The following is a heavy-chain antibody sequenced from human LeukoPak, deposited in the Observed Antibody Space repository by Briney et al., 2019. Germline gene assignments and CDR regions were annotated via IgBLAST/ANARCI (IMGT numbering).Heavy chain of an antibody. J-gene: IGHJ3*02. D-gene: IGHD3-22*01. V-gene: IGHV1-69*13. Sequence: GASVKVSFKASGGTFSSYAISWVRQAPGQGLEWMGGIIPIFGTANYAQKFQGRVTITADESTSTAYMELSSLRSEDTAVYYCARSMIVVVIDAFDIWGQGTMVTVSS. CDR3: ARSMIVVVIDAFDI. CDR1: GGTFSSYA. CDR2: IIPIFGTA.